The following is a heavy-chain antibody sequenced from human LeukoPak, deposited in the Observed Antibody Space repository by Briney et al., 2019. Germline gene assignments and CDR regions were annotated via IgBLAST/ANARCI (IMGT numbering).Heavy chain of an antibody. Sequence: VASVKVSCKASGYTFTSYGISWVRQAPGQGLEWMGWISAYNGNTNYAQKLQGRVTITADESTSTAYMELSSLRSEDTAVYYCARDPNPGRHAFDIWGQGTMVTVSS. CDR2: ISAYNGNT. J-gene: IGHJ3*02. D-gene: IGHD1-14*01. CDR3: ARDPNPGRHAFDI. V-gene: IGHV1-18*01. CDR1: GYTFTSYG.